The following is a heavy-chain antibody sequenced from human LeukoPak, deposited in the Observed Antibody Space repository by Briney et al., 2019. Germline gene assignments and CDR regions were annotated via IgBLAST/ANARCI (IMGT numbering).Heavy chain of an antibody. CDR2: IDYSGST. V-gene: IGHV4-39*01. CDR3: ASYDLRSLRAWVDP. CDR1: GGSISSSSNY. Sequence: SETLSLTCTVSGGSISSSSNYWGWIRQPPGKGLEWIGSIDYSGSTYYNPSLNSRVTISVDTSKNQFSLKLSSVAGADTAVYYCASYDLRSLRAWVDPWGQGTLVTVSS. D-gene: IGHD5-24*01. J-gene: IGHJ5*02.